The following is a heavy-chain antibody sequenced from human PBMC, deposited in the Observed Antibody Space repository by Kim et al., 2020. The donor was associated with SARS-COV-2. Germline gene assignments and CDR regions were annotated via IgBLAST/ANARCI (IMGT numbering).Heavy chain of an antibody. CDR3: AVLSRYNNADGVDI. Sequence: GGSLRLSCAASGFTFSTYAMHWVRQAPGKGLVWVSRINGDGSGKFYADSVKGRFTISRDNARNTLDLQMNSLRAEDTAVYYCAVLSRYNNADGVDICGQGTMGSASS. V-gene: IGHV3-74*01. D-gene: IGHD1-20*01. CDR1: GFTFSTYA. J-gene: IGHJ3*02. CDR2: INGDGSGK.